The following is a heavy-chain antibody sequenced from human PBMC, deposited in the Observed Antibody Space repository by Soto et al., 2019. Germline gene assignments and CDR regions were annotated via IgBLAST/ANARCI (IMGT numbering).Heavy chain of an antibody. Sequence: GASVKVSCKASGYTFTGHYMHWVRQAPGQGLEWMGWINPNSGDTNFAQKFHGRVTMTRDTSISTTYMELGRLTSDDTALYYCARYAEDCYYGMDVWGQGTTVTV. V-gene: IGHV1-2*02. CDR1: GYTFTGHY. CDR2: INPNSGDT. CDR3: ARYAEDCYYGMDV. J-gene: IGHJ6*02. D-gene: IGHD3-16*01.